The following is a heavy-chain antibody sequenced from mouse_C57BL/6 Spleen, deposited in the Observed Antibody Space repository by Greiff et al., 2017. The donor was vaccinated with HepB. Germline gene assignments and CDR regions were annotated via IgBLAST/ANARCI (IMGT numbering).Heavy chain of an antibody. CDR3: TREGDYDPWFAY. J-gene: IGHJ3*01. CDR2: ISSGGDYI. D-gene: IGHD2-3*01. Sequence: EVKLMESGEGLVKPGGSLKLSCAASGFTFSSYAMSWVRQTPEKRLEWVAYISSGGDYIYYADTVKGRFTISRDNARNTLYLQMSSLKSEDTAMYYCTREGDYDPWFAYWGQGTLVTVSA. V-gene: IGHV5-9-1*02. CDR1: GFTFSSYA.